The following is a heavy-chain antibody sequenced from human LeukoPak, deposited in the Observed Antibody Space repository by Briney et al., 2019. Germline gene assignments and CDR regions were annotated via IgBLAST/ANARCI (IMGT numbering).Heavy chain of an antibody. Sequence: GGSLRLSCAASGFTFSSYAMSWVRQAPGKGLEWVSAISGSGGSTYYADSVKGRFTISRDNSKNTLYLQMHSLRAEDTAVYYCAKDAHYYDSSGYSDYWGQGTLVTVSS. CDR2: ISGSGGST. D-gene: IGHD3-22*01. CDR3: AKDAHYYDSSGYSDY. J-gene: IGHJ4*02. CDR1: GFTFSSYA. V-gene: IGHV3-23*01.